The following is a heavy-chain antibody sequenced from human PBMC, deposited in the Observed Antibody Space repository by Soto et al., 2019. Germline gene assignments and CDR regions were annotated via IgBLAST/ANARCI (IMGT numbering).Heavy chain of an antibody. D-gene: IGHD3-22*01. CDR2: ISYDGSNK. CDR3: ARDESTPVAYYRAGYFDY. J-gene: IGHJ4*02. V-gene: IGHV3-30-3*01. CDR1: GFTFSSYA. Sequence: GGSLRLSCAASGFTFSSYAMHWVRQAPGKGLEWVAVISYDGSNKYYADSVKGRFTISRDNSKNTLYLQMNSLRAEDTAVYYCARDESTPVAYYRAGYFDYWGQGTLVTVSS.